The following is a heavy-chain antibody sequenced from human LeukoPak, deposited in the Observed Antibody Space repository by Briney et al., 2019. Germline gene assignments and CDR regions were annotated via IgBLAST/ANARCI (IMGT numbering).Heavy chain of an antibody. CDR1: GASSRSGDYY. D-gene: IGHD2-15*01. V-gene: IGHV4-30-4*01. CDR3: ARDCSGGSCYGAFDI. Sequence: PSENLSRTCTVSGASSRSGDYYWSWIRQPPGKGLEWIGYIYDSGSTYYNPSLKSRITISVDTSENRFSLKLSSVTATDTAVYYCARDCSGGSCYGAFDIWGQGTMVTVSS. J-gene: IGHJ3*02. CDR2: IYDSGST.